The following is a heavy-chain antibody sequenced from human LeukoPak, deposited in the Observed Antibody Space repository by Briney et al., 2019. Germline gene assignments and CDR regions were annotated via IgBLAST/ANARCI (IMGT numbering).Heavy chain of an antibody. V-gene: IGHV3-23*01. CDR1: GFTFSSYG. CDR2: ISGSGGST. J-gene: IGHJ4*02. CDR3: AKDLDGIVGATEIDY. D-gene: IGHD1-26*01. Sequence: GGSLRLSCAASGFTFSSYGMSWVRQAPGKGLDWVSAISGSGGSTYYADSVKGRFTISRDNSKNTLYLQMNSLRAEDTAVYYCAKDLDGIVGATEIDYWGQGTLVTVSS.